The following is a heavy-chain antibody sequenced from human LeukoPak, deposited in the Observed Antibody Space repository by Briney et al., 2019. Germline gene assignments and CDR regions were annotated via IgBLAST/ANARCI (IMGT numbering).Heavy chain of an antibody. CDR1: GFTFSSYS. Sequence: PGGSLRLSCAASGFTFSSYSMNWVRQAPGKGLEWVSYISHNSRTMHYADSGKGRLTISRDDAKNSLFLQMNSLRDEDTAVYYCVRGYPLGVATFDSWGQGTLVIVSS. J-gene: IGHJ4*02. CDR2: ISHNSRTM. CDR3: VRGYPLGVATFDS. D-gene: IGHD3-10*01. V-gene: IGHV3-48*02.